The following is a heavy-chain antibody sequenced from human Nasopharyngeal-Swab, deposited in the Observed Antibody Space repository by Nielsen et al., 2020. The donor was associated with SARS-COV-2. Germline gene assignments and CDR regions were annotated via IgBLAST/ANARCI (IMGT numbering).Heavy chain of an antibody. Sequence: GKSLKISCTASEFNFGSYWMSWVRQAPGKGLEWVAHIKHDGSEKYYVDSVEGRFTISRDDAKNSLYLQMNSLRAEDTAVYYCARDGQQQLGDWYYYVDVWGNGTTVTVSS. J-gene: IGHJ6*03. D-gene: IGHD6-13*01. CDR3: ARDGQQQLGDWYYYVDV. CDR1: EFNFGSYW. CDR2: IKHDGSEK. V-gene: IGHV3-7*04.